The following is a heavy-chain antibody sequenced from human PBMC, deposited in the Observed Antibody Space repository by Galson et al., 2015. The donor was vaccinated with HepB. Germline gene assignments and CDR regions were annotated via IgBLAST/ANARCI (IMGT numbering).Heavy chain of an antibody. Sequence: SLRLSCAASGFTVSSNYMSWVRQAPGKGLEWVSVIYSGGSTYYADSVKGRFTISRDNSKNTLYLQMNSLRAEDTAVYYCARWWIAAAGASRYFDLWGRGTLVTVSS. CDR2: IYSGGST. V-gene: IGHV3-53*01. CDR3: ARWWIAAAGASRYFDL. D-gene: IGHD6-13*01. CDR1: GFTVSSNY. J-gene: IGHJ2*01.